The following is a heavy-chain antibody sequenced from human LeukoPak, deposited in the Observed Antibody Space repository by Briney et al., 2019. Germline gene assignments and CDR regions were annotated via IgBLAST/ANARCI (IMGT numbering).Heavy chain of an antibody. J-gene: IGHJ4*02. CDR2: ISYDGSNK. D-gene: IGHD3-10*01. V-gene: IGHV3-30*04. Sequence: TGGSLKLSCAASGFTFSSYAMHWVRQAPGKGLEWVAVISYDGSNKYYADSVKGRFTISRDNSKNTLYLQMNSLGAEDTAVYYCARDLSHYYGSGSYYKGAPYFDYWGQGTLVTVSS. CDR3: ARDLSHYYGSGSYYKGAPYFDY. CDR1: GFTFSSYA.